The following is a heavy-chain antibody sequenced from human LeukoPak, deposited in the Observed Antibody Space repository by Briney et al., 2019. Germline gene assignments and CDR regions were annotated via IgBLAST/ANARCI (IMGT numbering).Heavy chain of an antibody. CDR1: GFTFSSYA. CDR2: IHSDGSNK. V-gene: IGHV3-30*02. D-gene: IGHD3-9*01. J-gene: IGHJ6*03. CDR3: AKVGILTGYVYYYYYMDV. Sequence: GGSLRLSCAASGFTFSSYAMHWVRQAPGKGLEWVAFIHSDGSNKHYADSVKGRFTISRENSKNTLYLQMNSLRAEDTAVYHCAKVGILTGYVYYYYYMDVWGKGTTVTVSS.